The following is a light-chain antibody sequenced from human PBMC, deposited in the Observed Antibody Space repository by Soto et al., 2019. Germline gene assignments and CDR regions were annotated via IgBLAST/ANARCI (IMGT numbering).Light chain of an antibody. CDR3: QQYGSSTFT. Sequence: EVVLTQSPGTLSLSPGERATLSCRASQSVRSSYVAWYQQKPGQAPRLLIYGASSRATGIPDRFSGSVSGTDFTLTISRLEPEDFAVYYCQQYGSSTFTFGPGTTVDIK. CDR2: GAS. V-gene: IGKV3-20*01. CDR1: QSVRSSY. J-gene: IGKJ3*01.